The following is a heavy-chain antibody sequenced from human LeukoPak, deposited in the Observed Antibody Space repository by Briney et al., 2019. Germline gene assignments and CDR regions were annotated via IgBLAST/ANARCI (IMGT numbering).Heavy chain of an antibody. D-gene: IGHD3-3*01. CDR3: TRDTKRFLEWFYYYYGMDV. CDR1: GFTISDHY. Sequence: GGSLRLSCAASGFTISDHYIDWVRQAPGKGLEWVGCIRSKAYGGTTEYAASVKGRFTISRDDSHSIAYLQMNSLKTEDTAAYYCTRDTKRFLEWFYYYYGMDVWGQGTTVTVSS. CDR2: IRSKAYGGTT. J-gene: IGHJ6*02. V-gene: IGHV3-49*04.